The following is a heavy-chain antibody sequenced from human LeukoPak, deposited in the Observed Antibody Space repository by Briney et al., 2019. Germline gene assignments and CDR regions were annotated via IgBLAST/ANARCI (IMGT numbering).Heavy chain of an antibody. CDR2: IYYSGST. Sequence: SETLSLTCTVSGGSISSSSYYWGWIRQPPGKGLEWIGSIYYSGSTYYNPSLKSRVTISVDTSKNQFSLKLSSVTAADTAVYYCATPVQYCGGDCYPFDYWGQGTLVTVSS. J-gene: IGHJ4*02. V-gene: IGHV4-39*01. D-gene: IGHD2-21*02. CDR3: ATPVQYCGGDCYPFDY. CDR1: GGSISSSSYY.